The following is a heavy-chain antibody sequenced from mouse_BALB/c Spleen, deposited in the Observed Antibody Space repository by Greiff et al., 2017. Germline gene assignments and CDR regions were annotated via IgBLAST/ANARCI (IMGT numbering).Heavy chain of an antibody. CDR2: ISSGGSYT. CDR1: GFTFSSYG. J-gene: IGHJ2*01. D-gene: IGHD3-3*01. Sequence: EVQLVESGGDLVKPGGSLKLSYAASGFTFSSYGMSWVRQTPDKRLEWVATISSGGSYTYYPDSVKGRFTISRDNAKNTLYLQMSSLKSEDTAMYYCARHSGIAGTDFDYWGQGTTLTVSS. V-gene: IGHV5-6*01. CDR3: ARHSGIAGTDFDY.